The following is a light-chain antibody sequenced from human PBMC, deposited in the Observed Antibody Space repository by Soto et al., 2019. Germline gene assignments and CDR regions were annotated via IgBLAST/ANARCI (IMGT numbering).Light chain of an antibody. J-gene: IGLJ1*01. CDR2: RNN. Sequence: QSLLTQPPAASGTPWQRVTISCSGSSSNIGSNYVYWYQQLPGTAPKLLIYRNNQRPSGVPDRFSGSKSGTSASLAISGLRSEDEADYYCAAWDDSLSALYVFGTGTKVPVL. CDR3: AAWDDSLSALYV. V-gene: IGLV1-47*01. CDR1: SSNIGSNY.